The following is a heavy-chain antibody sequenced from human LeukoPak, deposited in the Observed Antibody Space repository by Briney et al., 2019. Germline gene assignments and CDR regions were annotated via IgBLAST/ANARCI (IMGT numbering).Heavy chain of an antibody. CDR3: AKGRLENSYGDSDY. D-gene: IGHD5-18*01. CDR2: ISWNSGSI. Sequence: PGGSLRLSCAASGFTFDDYAMHWVRQAPGKGLEWVSGISWNSGSIGYADSVKGRFTISRDNAKNSLYLQMNSLRAEDTALYYCAKGRLENSYGDSDYWGQGTLVTVSS. J-gene: IGHJ4*02. V-gene: IGHV3-9*01. CDR1: GFTFDDYA.